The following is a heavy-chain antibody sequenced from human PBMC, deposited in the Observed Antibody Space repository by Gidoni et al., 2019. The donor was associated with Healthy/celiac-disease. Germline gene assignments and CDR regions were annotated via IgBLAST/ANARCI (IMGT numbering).Heavy chain of an antibody. D-gene: IGHD2-2*01. CDR3: ARAAAMTSNWFDP. J-gene: IGHJ5*02. CDR2: IIPILGIA. V-gene: IGHV1-69*02. CDR1: GGTFSSYT. Sequence: QVQLVQSGAEVKKPGSQVKVSCQASGGTFSSYTNSWVRQAPGQGLEWMGRIIPILGIANYAQKFQGRVTITADKSTSTAYMELSSLRSENTAVYYCARAAAMTSNWFDPWGQGTLVTVSS.